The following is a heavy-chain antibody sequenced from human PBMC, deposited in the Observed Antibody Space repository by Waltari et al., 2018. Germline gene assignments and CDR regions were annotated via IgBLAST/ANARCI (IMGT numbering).Heavy chain of an antibody. Sequence: QVQLVQSGAEVKKPGASVKVSCKASGYTFTSYYINWGRQATGQGLEWMGWMNPNSGNTGYAQKFQGRVTMTRNTSISTAYMELSSLRSEDTAVYYCARSIAAAGDDAFDIWGQGTMVTVSS. D-gene: IGHD6-13*01. J-gene: IGHJ3*02. CDR1: GYTFTSYY. CDR2: MNPNSGNT. V-gene: IGHV1-8*01. CDR3: ARSIAAAGDDAFDI.